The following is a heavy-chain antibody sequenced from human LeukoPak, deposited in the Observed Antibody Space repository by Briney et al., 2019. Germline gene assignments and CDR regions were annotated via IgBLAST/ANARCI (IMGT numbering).Heavy chain of an antibody. V-gene: IGHV1-8*01. D-gene: IGHD3-10*01. J-gene: IGHJ5*02. Sequence: ASVKVSCKASGYTFTSYDINWVRQATGQGLEWMRWMNPNSGNTGYAQRFQGRVTMTRNTSISTAYMELSSLRSEDTAVYYCARRIGFTMVRGVTFDPWGQGTLVTVSS. CDR1: GYTFTSYD. CDR2: MNPNSGNT. CDR3: ARRIGFTMVRGVTFDP.